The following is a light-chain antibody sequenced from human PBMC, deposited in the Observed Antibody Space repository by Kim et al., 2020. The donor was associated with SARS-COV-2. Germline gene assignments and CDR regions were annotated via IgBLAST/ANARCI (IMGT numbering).Light chain of an antibody. J-gene: IGLJ2*01. CDR3: NSRDSTGNHLAV. Sequence: PTFRITCQGDTLKTYFPSWYQQKPGQAPVLVIYGKNNRPSGIPDRFSGSSSGNTASLTITGAQAEDEADYYCNSRDSTGNHLAVFGGGTQLTVL. CDR1: TLKTYF. CDR2: GKN. V-gene: IGLV3-19*01.